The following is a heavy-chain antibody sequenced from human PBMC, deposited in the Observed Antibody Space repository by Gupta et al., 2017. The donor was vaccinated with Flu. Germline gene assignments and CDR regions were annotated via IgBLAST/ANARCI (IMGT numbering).Heavy chain of an antibody. V-gene: IGHV3-74*01. D-gene: IGHD6-19*01. Sequence: GFTFSTYWMHWVRQIPGNGLVWVSRISSDGSIINYADSVKGRFTISRDNAKKTLYLQMNDLRAEDTAVYYCARDQTVAGPSTYDYWGQGILVTVS. J-gene: IGHJ4*02. CDR1: GFTFSTYW. CDR3: ARDQTVAGPSTYDY. CDR2: ISSDGSII.